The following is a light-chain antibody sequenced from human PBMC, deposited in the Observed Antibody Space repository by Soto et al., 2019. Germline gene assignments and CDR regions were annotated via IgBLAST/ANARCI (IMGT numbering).Light chain of an antibody. Sequence: EIVLTQSPATLSLSPGERATLSCRASQSVSSYLAWYQQKPGQAPRLLIYDASNRATGTPARFSGSGSGPAFTLTISSLEPEDFAVYYCQQRSNWPPSFGQGTRLEIK. J-gene: IGKJ5*01. CDR2: DAS. V-gene: IGKV3-11*01. CDR1: QSVSSY. CDR3: QQRSNWPPS.